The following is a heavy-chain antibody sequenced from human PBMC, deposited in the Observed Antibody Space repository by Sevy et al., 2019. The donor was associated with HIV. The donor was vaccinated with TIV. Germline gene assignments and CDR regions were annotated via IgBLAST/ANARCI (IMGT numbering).Heavy chain of an antibody. CDR2: ISYDGSNK. Sequence: GGSLRLSCAASGFTFSSYGMHWVRQAPGKGLEWVAVISYDGSNKYYADSVKGRFTISRDNSKNTLYLQMNSLRAEDTAVYYCAKVGGYCSGGYCYSGDYYGMDVWGQGTTVTVSS. J-gene: IGHJ6*02. V-gene: IGHV3-30*18. D-gene: IGHD2-15*01. CDR1: GFTFSSYG. CDR3: AKVGGYCSGGYCYSGDYYGMDV.